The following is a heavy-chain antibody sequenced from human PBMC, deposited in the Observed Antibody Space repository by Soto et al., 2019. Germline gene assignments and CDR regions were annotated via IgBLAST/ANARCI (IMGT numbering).Heavy chain of an antibody. V-gene: IGHV3-49*03. Sequence: GGSPRLSCAASGFTFGDYAMSWFRQAPGKGLEWVGFIRSKAYGGTTEYAASVKGRFTISRDDSKSIAYLQMNSLKTEDTAVYYCTRDRDILTGYYPFDYWGQGTLVTVSS. CDR2: IRSKAYGGTT. J-gene: IGHJ4*02. D-gene: IGHD3-9*01. CDR3: TRDRDILTGYYPFDY. CDR1: GFTFGDYA.